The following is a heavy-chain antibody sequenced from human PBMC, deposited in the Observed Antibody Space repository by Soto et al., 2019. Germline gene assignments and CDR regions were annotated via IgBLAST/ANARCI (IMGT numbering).Heavy chain of an antibody. Sequence: QVQLQESGPGLVKPSETLSLTCTVSGGSISSYYLSWIRQPPGKGLEWIGYIYYSGSTNYNPSLKSRVTISVDTSKNQFSLKLSSVTAADTAVYYCARRWGAAVDYWGQGTLVTVSS. CDR1: GGSISSYY. CDR3: ARRWGAAVDY. CDR2: IYYSGST. D-gene: IGHD1-26*01. J-gene: IGHJ4*02. V-gene: IGHV4-59*08.